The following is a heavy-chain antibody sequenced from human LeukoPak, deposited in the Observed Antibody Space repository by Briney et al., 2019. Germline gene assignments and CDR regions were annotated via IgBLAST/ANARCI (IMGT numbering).Heavy chain of an antibody. Sequence: GESLKISCEGSGYIFSSYWIGWVRQMPGKGLEWMGIIYPGDSDIRYSPSFQGQVTISADKSISTAYLQWSSLKASDTAMYYCARSTREAVAGDFDYWGQGTLVTVSS. V-gene: IGHV5-51*01. CDR2: IYPGDSDI. CDR1: GYIFSSYW. D-gene: IGHD6-19*01. J-gene: IGHJ4*02. CDR3: ARSTREAVAGDFDY.